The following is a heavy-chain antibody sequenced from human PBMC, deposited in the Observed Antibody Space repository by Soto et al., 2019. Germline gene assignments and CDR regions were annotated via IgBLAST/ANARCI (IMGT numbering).Heavy chain of an antibody. CDR3: ARDTETLGPRANDALDI. CDR2: INAGSGNT. D-gene: IGHD3-3*02. Sequence: QAQLVQSGAEMKKPGASVKVSCKATGYTFSDYTMNWVRQAPGQSLEWMGWINAGSGNTKYSQNFQGRVSITRDTSASTVYMELTGLTSEDTAVYYCARDTETLGPRANDALDIWGQGTMVTVSS. V-gene: IGHV1-3*01. CDR1: GYTFSDYT. J-gene: IGHJ3*02.